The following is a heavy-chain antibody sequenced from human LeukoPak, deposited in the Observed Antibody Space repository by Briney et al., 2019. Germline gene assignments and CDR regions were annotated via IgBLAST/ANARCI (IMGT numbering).Heavy chain of an antibody. J-gene: IGHJ6*02. Sequence: GGSLRLSCAASGFTFRSYWMTWVRRAPGKGLEWVANIKQDGSEKYYVDSVKGRFSISRDNAKKSLYLQMNSLRAEDTAVYYCARDHDLYYDIAMDVWGQGTTVTVSS. CDR1: GFTFRSYW. V-gene: IGHV3-7*05. D-gene: IGHD3-9*01. CDR3: ARDHDLYYDIAMDV. CDR2: IKQDGSEK.